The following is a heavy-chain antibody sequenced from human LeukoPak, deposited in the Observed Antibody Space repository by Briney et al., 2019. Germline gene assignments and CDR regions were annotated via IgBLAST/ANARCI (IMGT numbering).Heavy chain of an antibody. CDR1: GYTFTSFW. Sequence: GESLKISCKGSGYTFTSFWIGWVRQMPGKGLEWLGMIFPADPNTAYSPSFQGQVTLSADKSISTAYLQWSSLKASDTAIYYCARRASGYDDYWGQGTLVTVSS. J-gene: IGHJ4*02. CDR2: IFPADPNT. V-gene: IGHV5-51*01. CDR3: ARRASGYDDY. D-gene: IGHD5-12*01.